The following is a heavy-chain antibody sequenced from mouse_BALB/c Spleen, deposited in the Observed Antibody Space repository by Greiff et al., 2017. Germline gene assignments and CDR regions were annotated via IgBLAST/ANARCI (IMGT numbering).Heavy chain of an antibody. CDR2: ISSGGST. Sequence: EVKLEESGGGLVKPGGSLKLSCAASGFTFSSYAMSWVRQTPEKRLEWVASISSGGSTYYPDSVKGRFTISRDNARNILYLQMSSLRSEDTAMYYCARGGDGRGAWFAYWGQGTLVTVSA. CDR1: GFTFSSYA. D-gene: IGHD2-3*01. V-gene: IGHV5-6-5*01. CDR3: ARGGDGRGAWFAY. J-gene: IGHJ3*01.